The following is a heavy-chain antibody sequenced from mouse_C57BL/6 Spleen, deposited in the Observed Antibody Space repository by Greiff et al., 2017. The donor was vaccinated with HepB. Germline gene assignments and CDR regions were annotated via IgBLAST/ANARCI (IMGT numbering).Heavy chain of an antibody. D-gene: IGHD2-1*01. J-gene: IGHJ3*01. CDR3: AREGYGNYSFAY. CDR2: IYPSDSET. Sequence: VQLQQPGAGLVRPGSSVKLSCKASGYTFTSYWMDWVKLRPGQGLEWIGNIYPSDSETPYNQKFKDKATLTVDKSSSTAYMQLSSLTSEDSAVYYCAREGYGNYSFAYWGQGTLVTVSA. V-gene: IGHV1-61*01. CDR1: GYTFTSYW.